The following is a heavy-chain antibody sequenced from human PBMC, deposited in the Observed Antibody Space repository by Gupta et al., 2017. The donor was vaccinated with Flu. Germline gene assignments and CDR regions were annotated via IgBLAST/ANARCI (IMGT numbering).Heavy chain of an antibody. CDR2: ISGSGGST. J-gene: IGHJ5*02. Sequence: EVQLLESGGGLVQPGGSLRLSCAASGFTFSSYAMSWVRPAPGKGLEWVSAISGSGGSTYYADSVKGRFTISRDNSKNTLYLQMNSLRAEDTAVYYCAKGGLRFLEWLSKEKPWGQGTLVTVSS. D-gene: IGHD3-3*01. CDR3: AKGGLRFLEWLSKEKP. CDR1: GFTFSSYA. V-gene: IGHV3-23*01.